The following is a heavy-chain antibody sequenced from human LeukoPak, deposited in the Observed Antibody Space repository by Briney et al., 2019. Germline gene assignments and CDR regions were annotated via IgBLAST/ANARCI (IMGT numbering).Heavy chain of an antibody. V-gene: IGHV4-4*07. J-gene: IGHJ5*02. D-gene: IGHD2-15*01. CDR3: ARGVVVVAATPPNNWFDP. Sequence: SEIRSFTRTVPGGSLSSYYWSWIRQSAGKGLDSFGRINTSGSTNYNPSLKSRVTMSVDTSKNQFSLKLSSVTAADTAVYYCARGVVVVAATPPNNWFDPWGQGTLVTVSS. CDR2: INTSGST. CDR1: GGSLSSYY.